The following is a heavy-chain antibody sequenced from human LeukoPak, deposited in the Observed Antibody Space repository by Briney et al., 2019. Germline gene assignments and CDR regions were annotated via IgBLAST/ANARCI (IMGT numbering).Heavy chain of an antibody. CDR1: GGSISKSSFY. CDR3: AKIGMATLFDY. D-gene: IGHD5-24*01. J-gene: IGHJ4*02. V-gene: IGHV4-39*01. CDR2: IDESGST. Sequence: SETLSLTCTVSGGSISKSSFYWAWIRQPPGRGPEWIGSIDESGSTYYNPSLKSRLTISVDTSKNQFSLRLRFVTAADTAVYYYAKIGMATLFDYWGQGILITVSS.